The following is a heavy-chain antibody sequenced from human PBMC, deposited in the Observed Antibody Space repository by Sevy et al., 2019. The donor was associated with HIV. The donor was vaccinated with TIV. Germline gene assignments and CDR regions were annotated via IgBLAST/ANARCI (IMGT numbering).Heavy chain of an antibody. D-gene: IGHD3-3*01. CDR2: INSDGSSA. CDR3: ARDFAITMLDV. V-gene: IGHV3-74*01. CDR1: GFTFSSYW. J-gene: IGHJ6*02. Sequence: GGSLRLSCASSGFTFSSYWMHWVRQAPGKGLVWVSRINSDGSSASYADSVKGRFTISRDNAKNTLYLQMNSLRAEDTAVYYCARDFAITMLDVWGQGTTVTVSS.